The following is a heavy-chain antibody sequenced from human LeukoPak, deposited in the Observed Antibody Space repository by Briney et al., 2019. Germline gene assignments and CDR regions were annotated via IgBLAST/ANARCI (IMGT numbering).Heavy chain of an antibody. V-gene: IGHV1-2*02. CDR3: ARSIVGATEAFDI. D-gene: IGHD1-26*01. Sequence: GASVKVSCKASGYTFTGYYMHWVRQAPGQGLEWMGWINPNSGGTNYAQKFQGRVTMTRVTSISTAYMELSRLRSDDTAVYYCARSIVGATEAFDIWGQGTMVTVSS. CDR1: GYTFTGYY. CDR2: INPNSGGT. J-gene: IGHJ3*02.